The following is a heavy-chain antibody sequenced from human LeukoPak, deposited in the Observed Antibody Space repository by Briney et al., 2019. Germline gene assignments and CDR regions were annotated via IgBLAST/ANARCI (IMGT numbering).Heavy chain of an antibody. J-gene: IGHJ3*02. V-gene: IGHV4-4*07. CDR2: IHSSGST. Sequence: SETLSLTCTVSGGSISNYYWTWIRQPAGKGLEWIGRIHSSGSTNYSPSLKSRLTMSVDTSQNQVSLKLSSVTAADTAVYYCARRSGQSAFDTWGQGTMVTVSS. D-gene: IGHD1-14*01. CDR3: ARRSGQSAFDT. CDR1: GGSISNYY.